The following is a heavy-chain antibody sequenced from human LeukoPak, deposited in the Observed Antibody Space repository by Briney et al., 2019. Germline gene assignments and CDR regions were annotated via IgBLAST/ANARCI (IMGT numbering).Heavy chain of an antibody. V-gene: IGHV4-34*01. J-gene: IGHJ4*02. Sequence: KPSETLSLTCAVYGGSFSGYYWSWIRQAPGKGLEWIGEINHSGSTNYNPSLKSRVTISVDTSKNQFSLKLSSVTAADTAVYYCARHLLIAVAGFDYWGQGTLVTVSS. D-gene: IGHD6-19*01. CDR3: ARHLLIAVAGFDY. CDR1: GGSFSGYY. CDR2: INHSGST.